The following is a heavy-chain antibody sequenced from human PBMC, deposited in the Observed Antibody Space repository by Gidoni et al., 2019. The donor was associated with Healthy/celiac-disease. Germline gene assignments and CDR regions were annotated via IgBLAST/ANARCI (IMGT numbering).Heavy chain of an antibody. CDR2: INHSGST. J-gene: IGHJ5*02. Sequence: QVQLQQWGAGLLKPSETLSLTCAVYGGSFSGYYWSWIRQPPGKGLEWIGEINHSGSTNYNPSLKSRVTISVDTSKNQFSLKLSSVTAADTAVYYCARGPYDFWSGYSHNWFDPWGQGTLVTVSS. CDR3: ARGPYDFWSGYSHNWFDP. CDR1: GGSFSGYY. V-gene: IGHV4-34*01. D-gene: IGHD3-3*01.